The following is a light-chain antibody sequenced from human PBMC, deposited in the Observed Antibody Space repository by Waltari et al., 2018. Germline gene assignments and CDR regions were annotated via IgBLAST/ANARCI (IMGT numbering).Light chain of an antibody. CDR1: SSDICAYKY. Sequence: QSALTQPPSASGSPGQSVTISCTGSSSDICAYKYVSWYQQHPGKPPKLIVFEVRKRPSGVPDRFSGSKSGNTASLTVSGLQAEDEADYYCCSYAGSNSYVFGSGTKITVL. V-gene: IGLV2-8*01. J-gene: IGLJ1*01. CDR3: CSYAGSNSYV. CDR2: EVR.